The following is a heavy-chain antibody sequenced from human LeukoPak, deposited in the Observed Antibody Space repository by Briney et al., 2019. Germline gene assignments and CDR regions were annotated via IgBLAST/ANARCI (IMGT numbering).Heavy chain of an antibody. V-gene: IGHV3-21*01. J-gene: IGHJ6*02. Sequence: GGSLRLSCAASGFTFSSYSMNWVRQAPGKGLEWVSSISSSSSYIYYADSVKGRFTISRDNAKNSLCLQMNSLRAEDTAVYYCARDGPPIVVVPAALQYYYYYGMDVWGQGTTVTVSS. D-gene: IGHD2-2*02. CDR2: ISSSSSYI. CDR1: GFTFSSYS. CDR3: ARDGPPIVVVPAALQYYYYYGMDV.